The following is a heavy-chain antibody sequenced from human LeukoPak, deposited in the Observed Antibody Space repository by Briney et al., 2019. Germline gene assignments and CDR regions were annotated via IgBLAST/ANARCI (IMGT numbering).Heavy chain of an antibody. J-gene: IGHJ4*02. CDR3: AKGRSYPDY. Sequence: PGGSLRLSCVASGFTFSNYGMTWVRQAPGKGLEWVSAISGSGGSTYYADSVKGRFTISRDNSKNTLYLQMNNLRAEDTAVYYCAKGRSYPDYWGLGTLVTVSS. D-gene: IGHD3-16*02. V-gene: IGHV3-23*01. CDR1: GFTFSNYG. CDR2: ISGSGGST.